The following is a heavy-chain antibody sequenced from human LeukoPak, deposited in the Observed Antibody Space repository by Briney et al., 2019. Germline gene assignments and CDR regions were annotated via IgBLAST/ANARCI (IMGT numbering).Heavy chain of an antibody. V-gene: IGHV4-39*01. J-gene: IGHJ6*03. CDR2: IYYSGST. CDR3: ARTLGLRYMDV. D-gene: IGHD3-3*01. CDR1: GCSISSSSYY. Sequence: PSETLSLTCTVSGCSISSSSYYWRWIRQPPGKGLEWIGNIYYSGSTYYNPSLKSRVTISLDTSKNQFSLKVSSVTAAHTAVYYCARTLGLRYMDVWGKGTTVTVSS.